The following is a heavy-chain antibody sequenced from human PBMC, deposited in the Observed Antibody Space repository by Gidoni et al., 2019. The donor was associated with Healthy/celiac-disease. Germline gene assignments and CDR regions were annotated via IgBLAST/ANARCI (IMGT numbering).Heavy chain of an antibody. CDR2: IYYSGST. V-gene: IGHV4-39*01. J-gene: IGHJ4*02. Sequence: QLQLQESGPGLVKPSETLSLTCTVSGGSISSSSYYWGWIRQPPGKGLEWIGSIYYSGSTYYDPSLKRRVTISVDTSKNQFSLELSSVTAADTAVYYCARSKDFDYWGQGTLVTVSS. CDR3: ARSKDFDY. CDR1: GGSISSSSYY.